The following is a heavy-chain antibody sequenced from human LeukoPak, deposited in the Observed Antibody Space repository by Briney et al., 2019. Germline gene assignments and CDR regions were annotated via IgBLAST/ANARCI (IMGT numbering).Heavy chain of an antibody. CDR1: GGSISSGNYY. D-gene: IGHD5-18*01. CDR2: IYYSGST. CDR3: ARRGYSYDYFDC. Sequence: PSETLSLTCTVSGGSISSGNYYWGWIRQPPGKGLEWIGNIYYSGSTYYNPSLKSRVTISVDTSKNQFSLKLSSVTAADTAVYYCARRGYSYDYFDCWGQGTLVTVSS. J-gene: IGHJ4*02. V-gene: IGHV4-39*01.